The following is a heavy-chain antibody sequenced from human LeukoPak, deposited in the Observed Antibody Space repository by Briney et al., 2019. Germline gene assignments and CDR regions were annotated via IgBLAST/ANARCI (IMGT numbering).Heavy chain of an antibody. CDR1: GFTFSNAW. CDR2: ISGSGGST. J-gene: IGHJ4*02. D-gene: IGHD3-22*01. Sequence: GGSLRLSCAASGFTFSNAWMNWVRQAPGKGLEWVSAISGSGGSTYYADSVKGRFTISRDNSKNTLYLQMNSLRAEDTAVYYCAKVPFSGYYYFDYWGQGTLVTVSS. CDR3: AKVPFSGYYYFDY. V-gene: IGHV3-23*01.